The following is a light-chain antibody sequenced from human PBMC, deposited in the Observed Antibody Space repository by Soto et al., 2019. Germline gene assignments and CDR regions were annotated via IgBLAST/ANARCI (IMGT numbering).Light chain of an antibody. CDR2: EVS. CDR3: SSYTSISTLHV. Sequence: QSALTQPASVSGSPGQSITISCTGTNSDVGGYNYVSWYQQHPGKAPELMIYEVSHRPSGVSNRFSGSKSDNTASLTISGLQAEDEADYYCSSYTSISTLHVFGTGTKVTAL. J-gene: IGLJ1*01. CDR1: NSDVGGYNY. V-gene: IGLV2-14*01.